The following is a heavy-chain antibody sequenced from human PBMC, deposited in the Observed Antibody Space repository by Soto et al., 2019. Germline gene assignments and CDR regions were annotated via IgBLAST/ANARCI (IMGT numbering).Heavy chain of an antibody. V-gene: IGHV4-61*01. J-gene: IGHJ6*02. CDR2: IYYSGST. CDR3: ARGYPVMGWSGYLTTYYYYGMDV. D-gene: IGHD3-3*01. CDR1: GGSVSSGSYY. Sequence: SETLSLTCSVSGGSVSSGSYYWSWIRQPPGKGLEWIGYIYYSGSTNYNPSLKSRVTISVDTSKNQFSLKLSSVTAADTAVYYCARGYPVMGWSGYLTTYYYYGMDVWGQGTTVTVSS.